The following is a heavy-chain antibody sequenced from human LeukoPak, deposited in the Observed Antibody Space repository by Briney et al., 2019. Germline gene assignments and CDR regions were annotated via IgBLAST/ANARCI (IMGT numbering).Heavy chain of an antibody. V-gene: IGHV1-46*01. Sequence: ASVKVSCKASGYTFTSYYMHWVRQAPGQGLEWMGIINPSGGSTSYAQKFQGRVTITADESTSTAYMELSSLRSEDTAVYYCARGDVVVVPAAIRHYYYGMDVWGQGTTVTVSS. D-gene: IGHD2-2*01. CDR2: INPSGGST. CDR3: ARGDVVVVPAAIRHYYYGMDV. CDR1: GYTFTSYY. J-gene: IGHJ6*02.